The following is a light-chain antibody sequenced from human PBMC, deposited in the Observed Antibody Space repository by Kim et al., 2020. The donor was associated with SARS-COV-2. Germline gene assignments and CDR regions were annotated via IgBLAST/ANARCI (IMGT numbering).Light chain of an antibody. J-gene: IGKJ4*01. CDR2: DAS. Sequence: AIQCTQSPSSLCASVGDRITITCRPSQGIGSALAWYQQKPGKAPTLLIYDASSLQSGVPSRFSGSQSWTDFTLTISSLQPEDFATYYCQQFSDYPLTFGGGTKVDIK. CDR3: QQFSDYPLT. V-gene: IGKV1D-13*01. CDR1: QGIGSA.